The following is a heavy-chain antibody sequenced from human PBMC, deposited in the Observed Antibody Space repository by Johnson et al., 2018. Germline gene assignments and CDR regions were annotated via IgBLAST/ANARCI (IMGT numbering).Heavy chain of an antibody. CDR1: GFNFRTFG. D-gene: IGHD4-17*01. J-gene: IGHJ6*03. V-gene: IGHV3-30*18. Sequence: QVQLVESGGGVVQPGRSLRLSCEASGFNFRTFGMHWVRQAPGKGLEWLAVISFDTNQIYYADSVNGTFTISRENSKNTLYLQRNSMSPGDTAVYYCAKDGDGPTAHMDVWGKGATVNVSS. CDR3: AKDGDGPTAHMDV. CDR2: ISFDTNQI.